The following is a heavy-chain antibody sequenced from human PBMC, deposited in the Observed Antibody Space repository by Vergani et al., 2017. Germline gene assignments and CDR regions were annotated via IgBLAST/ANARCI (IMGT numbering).Heavy chain of an antibody. J-gene: IGHJ4*02. D-gene: IGHD3-10*01. CDR3: AKWKAWFGTPGGGY. CDR1: GFTFSSYA. CDR2: ISGSGGST. V-gene: IGHV3-23*01. Sequence: EVQLLESGGSLKQPGGSLRLSCAASGFTFSSYAMSWVRQAPGKGLEWVSAISGSGGSTYYADSVKGRFTISRDNSKNTLYLQMNSLRAEDTAVYYCAKWKAWFGTPGGGYWGQGTLVTVSS.